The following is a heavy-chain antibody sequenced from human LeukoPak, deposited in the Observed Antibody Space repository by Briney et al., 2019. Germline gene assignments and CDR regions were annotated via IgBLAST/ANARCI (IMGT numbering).Heavy chain of an antibody. CDR2: ISSSNSYT. J-gene: IGHJ4*02. D-gene: IGHD2-21*02. CDR1: GFRFSSYT. Sequence: GGSLRLSRAASGFRFSSYTLNWVRQPPRKGLDWVSIISSSNSYTYHADSVKGRLNISRDNAKHALYLEMNSLRVEDTAVYYFARDGRCGGDCYASWGQGTMVTVSS. CDR3: ARDGRCGGDCYAS. V-gene: IGHV3-21*01.